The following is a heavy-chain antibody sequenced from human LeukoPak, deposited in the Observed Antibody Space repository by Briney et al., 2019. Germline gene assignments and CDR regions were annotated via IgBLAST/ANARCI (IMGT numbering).Heavy chain of an antibody. Sequence: QAGGSLRLSCAASGFTFSSYAMSWVRQAPGKGLEWVSAISGSGGSTYYADSVKGRFTISRDNSKNTLYLQMNSLRAEDTAVYYCAKDWGIAARPGNWFDPWGQGTLVTVSS. V-gene: IGHV3-23*01. D-gene: IGHD6-6*01. CDR3: AKDWGIAARPGNWFDP. CDR1: GFTFSSYA. J-gene: IGHJ5*02. CDR2: ISGSGGST.